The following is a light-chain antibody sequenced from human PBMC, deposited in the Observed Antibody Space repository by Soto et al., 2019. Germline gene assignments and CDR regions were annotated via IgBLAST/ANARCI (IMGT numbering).Light chain of an antibody. CDR2: GAS. Sequence: EIVMTQSPATLSVSPGERATLSCRASQSVGSNLAWYQQRPGQAPRLLIYGASTRATGIPARFSGSGSGTEFTLTISSLQSEDFAVYYCQQYNTWPEFGQGTKVEIK. CDR1: QSVGSN. V-gene: IGKV3-15*01. J-gene: IGKJ1*01. CDR3: QQYNTWPE.